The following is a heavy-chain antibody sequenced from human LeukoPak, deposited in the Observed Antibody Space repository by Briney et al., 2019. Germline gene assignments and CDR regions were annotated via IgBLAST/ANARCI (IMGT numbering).Heavy chain of an antibody. V-gene: IGHV4-39*01. Sequence: PSETLSLTCTVSGGSISSSSYYWGWIRQPPGKGLEWIVSIYYSGSTYYNPSLKSRVTISVDTSKNQFSLKLSSVTAADTAAYYCARLTGADYDILTGYWYYFDYWGQGTLVTVSS. J-gene: IGHJ4*02. CDR3: ARLTGADYDILTGYWYYFDY. CDR1: GGSISSSSYY. CDR2: IYYSGST. D-gene: IGHD3-9*01.